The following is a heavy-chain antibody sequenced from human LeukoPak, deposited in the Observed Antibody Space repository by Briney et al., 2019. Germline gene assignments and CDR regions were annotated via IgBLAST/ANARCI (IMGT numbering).Heavy chain of an antibody. Sequence: GGSLRLSCAASGFTFSSYWMHWVRQAPGKGLVWVSRISPDGSTTGHADSVKGRFTTSRDNAKNTLFLQMNSLRAEDTAVYYCTRDFDFSSAIWGQGTLVTVSS. J-gene: IGHJ4*02. D-gene: IGHD3-3*01. CDR2: ISPDGSTT. CDR3: TRDFDFSSAI. CDR1: GFTFSSYW. V-gene: IGHV3-74*01.